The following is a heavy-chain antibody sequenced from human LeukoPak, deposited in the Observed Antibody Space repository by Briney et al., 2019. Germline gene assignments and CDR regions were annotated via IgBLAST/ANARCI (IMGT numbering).Heavy chain of an antibody. CDR1: NGSISSYH. V-gene: IGHV4-4*09. Sequence: PSETLSLTCTVSNGSISSYHWSWVRQPPGKGLEWIGYILTSGTTNYNPSLKSRLTISVDTSKNQFTLKLSSVTAADTAVYYCARRRVSGSYLYYFDYWGQGTLVTVSS. D-gene: IGHD1-26*01. CDR2: ILTSGTT. CDR3: ARRRVSGSYLYYFDY. J-gene: IGHJ4*02.